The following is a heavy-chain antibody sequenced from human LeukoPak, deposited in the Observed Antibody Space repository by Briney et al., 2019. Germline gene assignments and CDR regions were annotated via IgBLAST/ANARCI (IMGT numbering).Heavy chain of an antibody. CDR2: TSYDGSDK. V-gene: IGHV3-30*18. J-gene: IGHJ6*02. Sequence: QAGGSLRLSCTASGFTFVNYGMHWVRQAPGKGLEGVAVTSYDGSDKYYADSVKGRFTISRDNSKNTLYLQMNSLRTEDTAVYYCAKQDRDSSSWYRGFYYFGMDVWGLGTTVTVSS. CDR3: AKQDRDSSSWYRGFYYFGMDV. CDR1: GFTFVNYG. D-gene: IGHD6-13*01.